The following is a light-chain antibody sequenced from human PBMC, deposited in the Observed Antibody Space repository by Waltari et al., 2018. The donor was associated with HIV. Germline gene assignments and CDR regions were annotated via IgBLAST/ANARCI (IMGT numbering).Light chain of an antibody. J-gene: IGLJ3*02. CDR1: ASDFGDYNY. CDR2: DVS. V-gene: IGLV2-14*03. Sequence: QSVLTQPASVSGAPGHSVTISCTGTASDFGDYNYVSWYQQHPGKAPKLLIYDVSHRPSGISQLFSGSRSGTTASLTISGLQAEDEADYYCSSYARNSPWLFGGGTKLSVL. CDR3: SSYARNSPWL.